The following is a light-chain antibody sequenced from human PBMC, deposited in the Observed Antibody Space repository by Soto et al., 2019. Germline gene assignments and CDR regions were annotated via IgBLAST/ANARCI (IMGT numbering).Light chain of an antibody. CDR1: QTISTY. Sequence: DVQMTQSPSSLSASIGDRVTIPCRASQTISTYLNWYQQKPGKAPKLLIYAASNLQRGVPSRFSGRRTGTDFALTISSLHSEDCAPYYCQYSYTTPLTFGGGTKVEI. CDR3: QYSYTTPLT. V-gene: IGKV1-39*01. CDR2: AAS. J-gene: IGKJ4*01.